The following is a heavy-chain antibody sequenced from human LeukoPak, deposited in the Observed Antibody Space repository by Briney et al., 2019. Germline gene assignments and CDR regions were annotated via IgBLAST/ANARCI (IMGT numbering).Heavy chain of an antibody. J-gene: IGHJ5*02. Sequence: ASVTVSFMSSVYTFTDYFRHWLGQAPSRGGEGMGIIKTRGGGRSDERKFEGGVTMTTNMSTSTIYMERSSLRSEDNAVYYCARDWDNSNYSMWFDPWGQGTLVTVSS. CDR1: VYTFTDYF. D-gene: IGHD4-11*01. V-gene: IGHV1-46*01. CDR2: IKTRGGGR. CDR3: ARDWDNSNYSMWFDP.